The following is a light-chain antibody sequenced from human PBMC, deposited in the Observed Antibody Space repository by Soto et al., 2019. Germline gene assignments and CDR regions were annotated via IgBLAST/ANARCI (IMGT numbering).Light chain of an antibody. Sequence: QSVLTQPASVSGAPGQSITISCTATNSDVNYVSWHQQHPGKAPKLMIYGVINRSSGVSTRFSGSKSGNTASLTISGLQAEDEADYYCSSSISSNTFVFGTGTKVT. CDR1: NSDVNY. CDR2: GVI. CDR3: SSSISSNTFV. J-gene: IGLJ1*01. V-gene: IGLV2-14*01.